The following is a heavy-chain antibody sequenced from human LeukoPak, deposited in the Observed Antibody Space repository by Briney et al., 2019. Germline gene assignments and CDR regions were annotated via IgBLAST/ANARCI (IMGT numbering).Heavy chain of an antibody. CDR2: IYSGGST. D-gene: IGHD4-23*01. Sequence: GGSLRLSCAASGFTVSSNYMSWVRQAPGEGLEWVSVIYSGGSTYYADSVKGRFTISRDNSKNTLYLQMNSLRAEDTAVYYCARFDGGNSEGFDYWGQGTLVTVSS. V-gene: IGHV3-53*01. CDR3: ARFDGGNSEGFDY. J-gene: IGHJ4*02. CDR1: GFTVSSNY.